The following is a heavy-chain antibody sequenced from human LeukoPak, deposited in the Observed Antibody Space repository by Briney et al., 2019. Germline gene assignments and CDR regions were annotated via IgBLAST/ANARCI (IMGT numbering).Heavy chain of an antibody. J-gene: IGHJ4*02. CDR3: ARHSTAMVKD. CDR1: GGSISSYY. Sequence: TETLSLTCTVSGGSISSYYWSWIRQPPGKGLEWIGYIYYSGSTNYNPSLKSRVTISVDTSKNQFSLKLSSVTAADTAVYYCARHSTAMVKDWGQGTLVTVSS. V-gene: IGHV4-59*08. CDR2: IYYSGST. D-gene: IGHD5-18*01.